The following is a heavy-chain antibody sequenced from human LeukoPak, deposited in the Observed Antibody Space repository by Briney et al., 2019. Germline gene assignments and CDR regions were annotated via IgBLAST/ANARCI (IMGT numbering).Heavy chain of an antibody. J-gene: IGHJ4*02. D-gene: IGHD2-15*01. CDR2: VSYSGNT. Sequence: SETLSLTCTVSGGSIRNFYWSWIRQPPGKGLEWIGYVSYSGNTNYNPSLRSRVSISVDTSKNQFSLKLSSVTAADTAVYYCARGYNRGFCSGGRCFYFDYWGQGTLVTVSS. V-gene: IGHV4-59*01. CDR1: GGSIRNFY. CDR3: ARGYNRGFCSGGRCFYFDY.